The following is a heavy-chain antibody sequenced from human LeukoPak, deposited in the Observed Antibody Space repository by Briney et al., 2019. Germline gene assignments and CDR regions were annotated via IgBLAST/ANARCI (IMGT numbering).Heavy chain of an antibody. D-gene: IGHD3-10*01. V-gene: IGHV3-23*01. CDR3: AKDRDLVLWFGVLDY. CDR1: GFTFSSYA. J-gene: IGHJ4*02. CDR2: ISGSGGST. Sequence: GSLRLSCAASGFTFSSYAMSWVRQAPGKGLEWVSAISGSGGSTYYADSVKGRFTIFRDNSKNTLYLQMNSLRAEDTAVYYCAKDRDLVLWFGVLDYWGQGTLVTVSS.